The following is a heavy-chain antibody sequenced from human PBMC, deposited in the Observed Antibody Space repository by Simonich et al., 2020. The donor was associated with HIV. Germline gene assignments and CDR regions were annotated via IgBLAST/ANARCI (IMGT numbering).Heavy chain of an antibody. D-gene: IGHD6-6*01. Sequence: EVQLVESGGGWVQPGRSLRLSCAASGFTFDIYAMQWVRQAQSKGLEVVSGIILKSGSIGYADSVKGRFTISRDNAKNSLYLQMNSLRAEDMALYYCAKDRYSSSSGSFDYWGQGTLVTVSS. CDR3: AKDRYSSSSGSFDY. CDR2: IILKSGSI. J-gene: IGHJ4*02. V-gene: IGHV3-9*03. CDR1: GFTFDIYA.